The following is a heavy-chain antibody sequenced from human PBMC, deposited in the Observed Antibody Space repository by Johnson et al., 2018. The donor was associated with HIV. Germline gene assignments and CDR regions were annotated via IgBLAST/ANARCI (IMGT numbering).Heavy chain of an antibody. CDR1: GFTFSAYA. CDR3: ARGGLLWFGHPAD. D-gene: IGHD3-10*01. J-gene: IGHJ3*01. Sequence: QVQLVESGGGVVQPERSLRLSCAASGFTFSAYAMHWVRQAPGKGLEWVAVICCDGNNKNYADSVKGRFTISRDNAKNSLYLQMNSLRAEDTAVYYCARGGLLWFGHPADWGQGTMVTVSS. CDR2: ICCDGNNK. V-gene: IGHV3-30*07.